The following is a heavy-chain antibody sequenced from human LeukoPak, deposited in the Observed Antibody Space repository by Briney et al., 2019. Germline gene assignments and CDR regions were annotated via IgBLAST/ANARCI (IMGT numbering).Heavy chain of an antibody. Sequence: GGSLRLSCSASGFTFSSYGMHWVRQAPGKGLEWVAVISYDGGNKYYADSAKGRFTISRDNAKNTLYLQMNSLRAEDTAVYYCASHYDYVWGSYRSEYFQHWGQGTLVTVSS. D-gene: IGHD3-16*02. CDR2: ISYDGGNK. V-gene: IGHV3-30*03. CDR3: ASHYDYVWGSYRSEYFQH. CDR1: GFTFSSYG. J-gene: IGHJ1*01.